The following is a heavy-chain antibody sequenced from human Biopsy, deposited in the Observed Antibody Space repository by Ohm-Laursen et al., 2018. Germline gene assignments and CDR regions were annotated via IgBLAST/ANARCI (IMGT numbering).Heavy chain of an antibody. CDR1: GFTFSDYY. CDR2: ITVSGASV. D-gene: IGHD1-20*01. Sequence: GSLRLSCAASGFTFSDYYMSWVRQAPGKGLEWISYITVSGASVYYTDSVKGRFTISRDNAKNSLYLQMNSLRAEDTAVYFCAISNPASNCKWNDQDEALDFWGQGTMVTVSS. J-gene: IGHJ3*01. CDR3: AISNPASNCKWNDQDEALDF. V-gene: IGHV3-11*01.